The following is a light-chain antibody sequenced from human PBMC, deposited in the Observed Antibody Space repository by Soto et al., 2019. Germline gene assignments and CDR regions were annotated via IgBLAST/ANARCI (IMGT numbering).Light chain of an antibody. CDR3: QQRYNWPPFT. Sequence: EIVLTQSPATLSLSPGERATLSCRASQSVSSHLAWYQQKPGQAPRLLIYDASNRATGIPARFSGSGSGTDFTLTISSLEPEDFAVYYCQQRYNWPPFTFGPGTKVYFK. J-gene: IGKJ3*01. V-gene: IGKV3-11*01. CDR1: QSVSSH. CDR2: DAS.